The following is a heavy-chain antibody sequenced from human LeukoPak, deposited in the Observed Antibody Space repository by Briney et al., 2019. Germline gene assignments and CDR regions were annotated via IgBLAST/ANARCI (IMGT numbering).Heavy chain of an antibody. CDR2: ISGSGGST. J-gene: IGHJ4*02. CDR3: AKGEQWLVQGNFDY. V-gene: IGHV3-23*01. CDR1: GFTFSIYA. Sequence: GGSLRLSCAASGFTFSIYAMSWVRQAPGKGLEWVSAISGSGGSTYYADSVKGRFTISRDNSKDTLYLQMNSLRAEDTAVYYCAKGEQWLVQGNFDYWGQGTLVTVSS. D-gene: IGHD6-19*01.